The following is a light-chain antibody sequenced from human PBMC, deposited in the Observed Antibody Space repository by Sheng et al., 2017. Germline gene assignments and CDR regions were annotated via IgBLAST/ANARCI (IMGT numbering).Light chain of an antibody. J-gene: IGKJ2*03. CDR3: QQYNSYHS. V-gene: IGKV3-11*01. Sequence: EIVLTQSPATLSLSPGERATLSCRASQSVSSYLAWYQQKPGQAPRLLIYDASNRATGIPARFSGSGSGTDFTLTISSLEPEDFAVYYCQQYNSYHSFGQGTKLEI. CDR2: DAS. CDR1: QSVSSY.